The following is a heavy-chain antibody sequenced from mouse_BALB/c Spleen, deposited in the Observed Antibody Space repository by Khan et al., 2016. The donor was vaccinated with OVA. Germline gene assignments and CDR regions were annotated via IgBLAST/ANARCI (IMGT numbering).Heavy chain of an antibody. Sequence: EVQLQGSGPELVKPGASVKMSCKTSGYTFTEYTLHWVKQSQGKSLEWIGVINPDNGATSYNQKFKGKATLTVDKASSTAYMEFRSLTSEDSAVYHCARDAGRHWGQGTSVTVSS. CDR3: ARDAGRH. CDR2: INPDNGAT. V-gene: IGHV1-22*01. D-gene: IGHD3-3*01. CDR1: GYTFTEYT. J-gene: IGHJ4*01.